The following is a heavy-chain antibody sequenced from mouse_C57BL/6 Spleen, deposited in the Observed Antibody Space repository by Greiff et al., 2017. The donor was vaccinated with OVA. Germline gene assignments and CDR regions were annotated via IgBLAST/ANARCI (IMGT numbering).Heavy chain of an antibody. V-gene: IGHV5-17*01. CDR2: ISSGSSTI. J-gene: IGHJ1*03. CDR1: GFTFSDYG. Sequence: EVHLVESGGGLVKPGGSLKLSCAASGFTFSDYGMHWVRQAPEKGLEWVAYISSGSSTIYYADPVKGRFTISRDNAKNTLFLQMTSLRSEDTAMYYCARRSTTVVADWYFDVWGTGTTVTVSS. CDR3: ARRSTTVVADWYFDV. D-gene: IGHD1-1*01.